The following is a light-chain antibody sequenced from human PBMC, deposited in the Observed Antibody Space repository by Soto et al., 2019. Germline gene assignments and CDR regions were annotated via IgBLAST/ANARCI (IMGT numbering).Light chain of an antibody. V-gene: IGKV3-15*01. CDR3: QQSNNWPYT. Sequence: EIVMTQSPATLSVSPGERATLSCRASQNVSSNLAWYQQKPGQPPRLLVYGASTRATDIPARFSGSGSGTEFTLTISSLQSEDFAVYYCQQSNNWPYTFGQGTKLEIK. CDR1: QNVSSN. J-gene: IGKJ2*01. CDR2: GAS.